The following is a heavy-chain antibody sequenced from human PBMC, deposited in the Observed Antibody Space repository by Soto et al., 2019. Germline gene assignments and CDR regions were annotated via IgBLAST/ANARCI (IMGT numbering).Heavy chain of an antibody. D-gene: IGHD3-22*01. J-gene: IGHJ3*02. V-gene: IGHV3-74*01. CDR2: INSDGSST. CDR1: GFTFSSYW. CDR3: ARDSSGYYSVGAFDI. Sequence: GGSLRLSCAASGFTFSSYWMHWVRQAPGKGLVWVSRINSDGSSTSYADSVKGRFTISRDNAKNTLYLQMNSLRAEDTAVYYCARDSSGYYSVGAFDIWGQGTMVTVSS.